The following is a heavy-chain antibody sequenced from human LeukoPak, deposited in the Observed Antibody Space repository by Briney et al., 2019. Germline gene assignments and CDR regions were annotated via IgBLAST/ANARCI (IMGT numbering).Heavy chain of an antibody. CDR2: ISSNGGST. J-gene: IGHJ3*02. D-gene: IGHD6-19*01. CDR1: GFTLSSYA. CDR3: VKTLISVAGTGAFDI. V-gene: IGHV3-64D*09. Sequence: GGAPRISCLAPGFTLSSYAMRWGRQAPGEGLEYFSVISSNGGSTYYADSVKGRFTISRDNSKNTLYLQMSSLRAEDTAVYYCVKTLISVAGTGAFDIWGQGTMVTVSS.